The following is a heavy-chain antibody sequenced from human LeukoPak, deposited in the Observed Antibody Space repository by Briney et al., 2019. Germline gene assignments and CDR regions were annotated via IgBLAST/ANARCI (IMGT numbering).Heavy chain of an antibody. D-gene: IGHD6-13*01. CDR2: IKPDGTTK. CDR1: GFTFSSYW. Sequence: GGSLRLSCAASGFTFSSYWMSWVRQAPGKGLEWVANIKPDGTTKFYVDSVKGRFTISRDSALNSLYLQMNSLRAEDTAIYYCARSIPYGTTWYGRSDYWGQGTLVTVSS. V-gene: IGHV3-7*03. CDR3: ARSIPYGTTWYGRSDY. J-gene: IGHJ4*02.